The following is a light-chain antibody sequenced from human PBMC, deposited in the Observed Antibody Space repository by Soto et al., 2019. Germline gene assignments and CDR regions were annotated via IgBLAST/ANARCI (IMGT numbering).Light chain of an antibody. J-gene: IGKJ1*01. V-gene: IGKV3-20*01. CDR3: QQYGSSPST. CDR1: QSVSSSY. CDR2: GAS. Sequence: VLTQSPGALSLSQRERATLSCRASQSVSSSYLAWYQQKPGQAPRLLIYGASSRATGIPGRFSGSGSGTDFTLTISRLEPEDFAVYYCQQYGSSPSTFAQGAKADI.